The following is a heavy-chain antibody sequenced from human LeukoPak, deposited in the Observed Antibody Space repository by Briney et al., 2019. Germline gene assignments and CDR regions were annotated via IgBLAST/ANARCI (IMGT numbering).Heavy chain of an antibody. D-gene: IGHD2-2*01. CDR1: GFTFDDYA. V-gene: IGHV3-9*01. J-gene: IGHJ4*02. CDR3: VKADCSSTSCLTDS. CDR2: TNWNGVNT. Sequence: PGGSLRLSCAASGFTFDDYAMHWVRQGPGKGLEWVSGTNWNGVNTDYADSVKGRFTISRENAQNSLYLQMSSLRPEDTALYYCVKADCSSTSCLTDSWGQGTPVIVSS.